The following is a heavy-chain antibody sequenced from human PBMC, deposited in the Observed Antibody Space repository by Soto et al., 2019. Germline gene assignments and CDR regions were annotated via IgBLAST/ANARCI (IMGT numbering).Heavy chain of an antibody. CDR1: GGSISSYY. D-gene: IGHD3-10*01. J-gene: IGHJ5*02. CDR3: AKLLWSDANWYGP. Sequence: SQTRSLTCTVSGGSISSYYWSWIRQPPGKGLEWIGYIYYSGSTNYNPSLKSRVTISVDTSKNQFSLKLSSVTAADTAVYYCAKLLWSDANWYGPRGQRTLVTVSS. V-gene: IGHV4-59*08. CDR2: IYYSGST.